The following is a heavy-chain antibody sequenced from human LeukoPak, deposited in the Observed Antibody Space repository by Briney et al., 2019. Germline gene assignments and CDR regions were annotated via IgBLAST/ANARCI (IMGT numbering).Heavy chain of an antibody. CDR3: ARDLLFYSGSYSDYFGY. CDR1: GYTFTSYG. D-gene: IGHD1-26*01. CDR2: ISAYNGNT. Sequence: AASVKVSCKASGYTFTSYGISWVRQAPGQGLEWMGWISAYNGNTNYAQKLQGRVTMTTDTSTSTAYMELRSLRSDDTAVYYCARDLLFYSGSYSDYFGYWGQGTLVTVSS. J-gene: IGHJ4*02. V-gene: IGHV1-18*01.